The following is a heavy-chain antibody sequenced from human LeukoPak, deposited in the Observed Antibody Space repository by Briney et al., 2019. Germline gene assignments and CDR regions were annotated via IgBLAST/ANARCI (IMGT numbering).Heavy chain of an antibody. Sequence: PGGSLRLSCAASGFTFTNYEMSWVRQAPGKGPEWVAKIDKDGSEKYSVDSVRGRFTISRDNAKNTLYLQMDSLRAEDTAVYYCARPGTYCSGYGSCFPFEYWGQGSLVIVSS. V-gene: IGHV3-7*01. CDR3: ARPGTYCSGYGSCFPFEY. D-gene: IGHD2-15*01. CDR2: IDKDGSEK. CDR1: GFTFTNYE. J-gene: IGHJ4*02.